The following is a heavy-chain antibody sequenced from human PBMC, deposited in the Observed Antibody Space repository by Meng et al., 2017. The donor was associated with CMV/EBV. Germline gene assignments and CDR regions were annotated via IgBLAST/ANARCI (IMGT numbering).Heavy chain of an antibody. V-gene: IGHV3-49*04. D-gene: IGHD3-22*01. J-gene: IGHJ4*02. CDR1: GFTFGDYA. CDR3: TTVKDEYYYDSSGYYSYFDY. Sequence: GESLKISCTASGFTFGDYAMSWVRQAPGKGLEWVGFIRSKAYGGTTEYAASVKGRFTISRDDSKSIAYLQMNSLKTEDTAVYYCTTVKDEYYYDSSGYYSYFDYWGQGTLVTVSS. CDR2: IRSKAYGGTT.